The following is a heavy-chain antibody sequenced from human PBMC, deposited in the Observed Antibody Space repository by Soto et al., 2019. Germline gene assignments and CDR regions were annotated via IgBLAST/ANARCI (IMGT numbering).Heavy chain of an antibody. V-gene: IGHV1-69*13. CDR3: ADIGYCSSTSCRGGAFDI. Sequence: SVKCYWPTSGETFSRYAIGLVRQAPVQGLEWMGGIIPIFGTANYAQKFQGRVTITADESTSTAYMELSSLRSEDTAVYYCADIGYCSSTSCRGGAFDIWGQGIMVTVSS. J-gene: IGHJ3*02. CDR1: GETFSRYA. CDR2: IIPIFGTA. D-gene: IGHD2-2*01.